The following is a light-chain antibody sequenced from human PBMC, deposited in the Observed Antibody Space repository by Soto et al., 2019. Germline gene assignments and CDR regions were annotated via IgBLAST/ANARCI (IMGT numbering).Light chain of an antibody. CDR3: AQETHFPRT. Sequence: DAVLTQTPLSSPVTLGQPATISCRSSQSLVHGDGNTYVSWLQQRPGQSTRLLIYRVSNRFSGVPDRFSGTGAGTDFTLRISRVEAEDVAVYYCAQETHFPRTFGQGTKVEI. J-gene: IGKJ1*01. CDR1: QSLVHGDGNTY. V-gene: IGKV2-24*01. CDR2: RVS.